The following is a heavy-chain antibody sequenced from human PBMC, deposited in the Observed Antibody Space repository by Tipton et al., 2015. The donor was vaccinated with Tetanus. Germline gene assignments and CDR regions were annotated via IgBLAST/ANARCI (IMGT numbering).Heavy chain of an antibody. CDR3: TRHVVEAVPRWFDP. CDR2: VYYDGSA. J-gene: IGHJ5*02. V-gene: IGHV4-39*01. CDR1: GDSISSSDYY. Sequence: PGLVKPSETLSLTCTVSGDSISSSDYYWGWIRQPPGEGLEWIASVYYDGSAYTNPSLKSRIAISIDTSGSQFSLKVHSVTAADTAFYYCTRHVVEAVPRWFDPWGQGTLVTVSS. D-gene: IGHD2-2*01.